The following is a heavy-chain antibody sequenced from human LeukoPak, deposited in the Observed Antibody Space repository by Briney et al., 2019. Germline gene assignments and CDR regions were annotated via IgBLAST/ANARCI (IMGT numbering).Heavy chain of an antibody. D-gene: IGHD6-6*01. CDR2: ISGSGGST. V-gene: IGHV3-23*01. CDR1: GFTFSSYA. J-gene: IGHJ6*03. Sequence: GGSLRLSCAASGFTFSSYAMSWVRQAPGKGLEWVSAISGSGGSTYYADSVKGRFTISRDNSKNTLYLQMNSLRAEDTAVYYCATAARNYYYYYMDVWGKGTTVTVSS. CDR3: ATAARNYYYYYMDV.